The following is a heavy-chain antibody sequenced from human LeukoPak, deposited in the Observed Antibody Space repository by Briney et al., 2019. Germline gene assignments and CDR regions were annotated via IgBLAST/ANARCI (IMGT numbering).Heavy chain of an antibody. CDR1: GFTFSSYG. CDR2: ISYDGSNK. Sequence: GGSLRLSCAASGFTFSSYGMHWVRQAPGKGLEWVAVISYDGSNKYYADSVKGRFTISRDNSKNTLYLQMNSLRAEDTAVYYCARDEGTMVRGVIRSFDYWGQGTLVTVSS. V-gene: IGHV3-30*03. CDR3: ARDEGTMVRGVIRSFDY. D-gene: IGHD3-10*01. J-gene: IGHJ4*02.